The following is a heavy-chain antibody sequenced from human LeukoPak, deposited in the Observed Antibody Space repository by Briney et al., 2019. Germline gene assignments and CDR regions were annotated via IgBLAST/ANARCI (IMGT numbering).Heavy chain of an antibody. CDR2: IYHSGST. V-gene: IGHV4-38-2*02. Sequence: SETLSLTCTVSGYSISSGYYWGWIRQPPGKGLEWIGSIYHSGSTYYNPSLKSRVTISVDTSKNQFSLKLSSVTAADTAVYYCASNVLRYFDWLLEAPAAFDYWGQGTLITVSS. CDR1: GYSISSGYY. J-gene: IGHJ4*02. CDR3: ASNVLRYFDWLLEAPAAFDY. D-gene: IGHD3-9*01.